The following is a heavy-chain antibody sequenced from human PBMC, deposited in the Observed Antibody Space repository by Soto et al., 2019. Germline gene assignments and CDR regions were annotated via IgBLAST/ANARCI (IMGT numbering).Heavy chain of an antibody. CDR3: ARVRTLMGDPYYFDY. J-gene: IGHJ4*02. CDR2: IYYSGST. Sequence: SETLSLTCTVSGSSISSYYWSWIRQPPGKGLEWIGYIYYSGSTNYNPSLKSRVTISVDTSKNQFSLKLSSVTAADTAVYYCARVRTLMGDPYYFDYWGQGTLVTVSS. CDR1: GSSISSYY. D-gene: IGHD4-17*01. V-gene: IGHV4-59*01.